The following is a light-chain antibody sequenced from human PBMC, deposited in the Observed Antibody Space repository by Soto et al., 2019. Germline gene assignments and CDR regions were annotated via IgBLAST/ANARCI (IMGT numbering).Light chain of an antibody. Sequence: AIPMTQSPSSLSASVGDRVTITCRASQGIRNDLGWYQQKPGKAPKLLIYAASSLQSGVPARFSGSGSGTDFTLTISSLQPEDFATYYCLQDYNFPYTFGQGTKLEIK. CDR3: LQDYNFPYT. CDR2: AAS. V-gene: IGKV1-6*01. CDR1: QGIRND. J-gene: IGKJ2*01.